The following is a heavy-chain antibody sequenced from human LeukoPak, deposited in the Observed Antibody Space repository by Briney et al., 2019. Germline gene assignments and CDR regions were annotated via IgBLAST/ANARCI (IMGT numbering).Heavy chain of an antibody. D-gene: IGHD6-13*01. CDR2: IIPIFGTA. V-gene: IGHV1-69*13. CDR1: GGTFSSYA. CDR3: ARVRICSSSCFSEAKYYFDY. Sequence: SVNVSCKASGGTFSSYAISWVRQAPGQGLEWMGGIIPIFGTANYAQKFQGRVTITADESTSTAYMELSSLRSEDTAVYYCARVRICSSSCFSEAKYYFDYWGQGTLVTVSS. J-gene: IGHJ4*02.